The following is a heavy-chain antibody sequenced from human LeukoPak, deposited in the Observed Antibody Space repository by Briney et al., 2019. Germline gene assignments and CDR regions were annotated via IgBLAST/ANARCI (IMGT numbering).Heavy chain of an antibody. J-gene: IGHJ6*02. CDR1: GFTFSSYA. V-gene: IGHV3-30-3*01. CDR3: ARGGGLDV. CDR2: ISYDGSNK. Sequence: GGSLRLSCAASGFTFSSYAMHWVRQAPGKGLEWVAVISYDGSNKYYADSVKGRFTISRDNAKNSLYLQMSNLRAEDTAVYFCARGGGLDVWGQGATVTVSS. D-gene: IGHD3-16*01.